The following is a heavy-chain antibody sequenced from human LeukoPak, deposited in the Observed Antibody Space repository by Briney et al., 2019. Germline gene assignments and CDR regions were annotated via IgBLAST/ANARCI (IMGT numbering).Heavy chain of an antibody. CDR3: ARAPHRYGDSGYFDY. Sequence: SQTLSLTCTVSGGSISRGGYYLTWIRQHPGKGLEWIVYIYYSGSTYYNPSLKSRVTISVDTSKNQFSLKLSSVTAADTAVYYCARAPHRYGDSGYFDYWGQGTLVTVSS. V-gene: IGHV4-31*03. CDR1: GGSISRGGYY. J-gene: IGHJ4*02. CDR2: IYYSGST. D-gene: IGHD4-17*01.